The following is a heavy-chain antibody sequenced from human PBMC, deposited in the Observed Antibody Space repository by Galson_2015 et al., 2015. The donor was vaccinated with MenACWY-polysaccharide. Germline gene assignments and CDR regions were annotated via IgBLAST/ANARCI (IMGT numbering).Heavy chain of an antibody. D-gene: IGHD3-16*01. Sequence: SLRLSCAASGFTFSSDWMHWVRQAPGKGLVWISRINSDGTSKTYADSVKGRFTISRDNAKNTLYLQVNSLRAEDTAVYYCARDPLWDRTVGFDYWGQGTLVTVSS. CDR2: INSDGTSK. V-gene: IGHV3-74*01. CDR1: GFTFSSDW. J-gene: IGHJ4*02. CDR3: ARDPLWDRTVGFDY.